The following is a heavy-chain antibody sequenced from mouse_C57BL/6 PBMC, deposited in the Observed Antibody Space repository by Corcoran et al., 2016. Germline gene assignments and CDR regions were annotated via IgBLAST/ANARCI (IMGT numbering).Heavy chain of an antibody. J-gene: IGHJ2*01. CDR1: GYTFTTYG. CDR3: ASWDY. CDR2: INTYSGVP. V-gene: IGHV9-3*01. Sequence: QIQLVQSGPELKKPGETVKISCKASGYTFTTYGMSWVKQAPGKGLKWMGWINTYSGVPTYADDFKGRFAFSLETSASTAYLQINNLKNEDTATYFCASWDYWGQGTTLTVSS.